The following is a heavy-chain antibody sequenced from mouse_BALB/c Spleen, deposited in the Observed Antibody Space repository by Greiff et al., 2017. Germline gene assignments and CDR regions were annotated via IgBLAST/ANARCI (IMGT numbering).Heavy chain of an antibody. CDR2: INPGSGGT. CDR1: GYAFTNYL. CDR3: ARSGGYFCDY. V-gene: IGHV1-54*01. J-gene: IGHJ2*01. D-gene: IGHD3-1*01. Sequence: LQESGAELVRPGTSVKVSCKASGYAFTNYLIEWVKQRPGQGLEWIGVINPGSGGTNYNEKFKGKATLTADKSSSTAYMQLSSLTSDDSAVYFCARSGGYFCDYWGQGTTLTVSS.